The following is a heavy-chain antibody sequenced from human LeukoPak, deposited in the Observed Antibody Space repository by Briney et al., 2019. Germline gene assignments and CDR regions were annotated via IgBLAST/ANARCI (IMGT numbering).Heavy chain of an antibody. CDR3: ARATTFGGGTWFDP. J-gene: IGHJ5*02. CDR1: GGSITIYY. CDR2: IYTSGST. V-gene: IGHV4-4*07. Sequence: SETLSLTCTVSGGSITIYYWSWIRQPAGKGLEWIGRIYTSGSTNYNPSLKSRVTMSVDTSKNQFSLKLSSVTAADTAVHYCARATTFGGGTWFDPWGQGTLVTVSS. D-gene: IGHD3-16*01.